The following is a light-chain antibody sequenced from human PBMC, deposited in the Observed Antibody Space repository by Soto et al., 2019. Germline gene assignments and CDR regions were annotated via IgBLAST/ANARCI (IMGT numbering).Light chain of an antibody. CDR2: GAS. CDR3: QQYGSAPPWT. J-gene: IGKJ1*01. V-gene: IGKV3-20*01. CDR1: QSVSSYY. Sequence: EVVFTQSPGTLSLSPGERATLSCRASQSVSSYYLAWYQQKPGQAPRLLITGASSRATGIPDRFSGSGSGTDFTLTISRLEPEDFAVYYCQQYGSAPPWTFGQGTKV.